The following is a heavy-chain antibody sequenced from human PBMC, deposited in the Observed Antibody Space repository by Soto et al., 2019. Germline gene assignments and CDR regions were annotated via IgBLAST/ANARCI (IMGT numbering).Heavy chain of an antibody. CDR1: GFTGSNNY. CDR3: ERDGTYNWV. Sequence: ELQLVASGGGLVQPGGSLRLSCAASGFTGSNNYVRWVRQAPGKGLELVSLIFSNGDTRYADSVKGRCTISRDSSSNTLYLQMTRLRGEDTAVYYCERDGTYNWVGGQGIHGTVSS. CDR2: IFSNGDT. J-gene: IGHJ4*02. V-gene: IGHV3-66*01. D-gene: IGHD1-1*01.